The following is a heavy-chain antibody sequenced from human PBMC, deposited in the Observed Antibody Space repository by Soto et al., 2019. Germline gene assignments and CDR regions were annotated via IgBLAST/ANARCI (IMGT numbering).Heavy chain of an antibody. CDR1: GFTFSNAW. Sequence: EVQLVESGGGLVKPGGSLRLSCAASGFTFSNAWMSWVRQAPGKGLEWVGRIKSKTDGGTTDYAAPVKGRFTISRDDSKNTLYLQMNSLKNEDTAVYYCTTDTRGGYGDYVAYYYMDVWGKGTTVTVSS. V-gene: IGHV3-15*01. CDR2: IKSKTDGGTT. J-gene: IGHJ6*03. CDR3: TTDTRGGYGDYVAYYYMDV. D-gene: IGHD4-17*01.